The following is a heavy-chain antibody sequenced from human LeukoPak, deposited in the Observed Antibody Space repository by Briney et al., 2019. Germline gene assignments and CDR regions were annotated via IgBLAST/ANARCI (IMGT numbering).Heavy chain of an antibody. Sequence: PGGSLRLSCVASGFTFDDHAMHWVRQAPGKGLEWVSSISWYSGNIGYADSVKGRFSISRDNAKNTLYLEMNSLRTDDTALNFCARDVWRRAFYYAMDVWGLGTTVAVSS. CDR2: ISWYSGNI. D-gene: IGHD2-21*01. J-gene: IGHJ6*02. CDR3: ARDVWRRAFYYAMDV. V-gene: IGHV3-9*01. CDR1: GFTFDDHA.